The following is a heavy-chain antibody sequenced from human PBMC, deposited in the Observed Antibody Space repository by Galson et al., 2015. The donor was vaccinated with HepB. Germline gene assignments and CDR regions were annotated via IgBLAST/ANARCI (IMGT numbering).Heavy chain of an antibody. D-gene: IGHD5-12*01. CDR3: ARGGASGYDFNDAFDI. CDR2: MNPNSGNT. CDR1: GYTFTSYD. Sequence: SVKVSCKASGYTFTSYDINWVRQATGQGLEWVGWMNPNSGNTGYAQKFQGRVTMTRNTSISTAYMELSSLRSEDTAVYYCARGGASGYDFNDAFDIWGQGTMVTVSS. J-gene: IGHJ3*02. V-gene: IGHV1-8*01.